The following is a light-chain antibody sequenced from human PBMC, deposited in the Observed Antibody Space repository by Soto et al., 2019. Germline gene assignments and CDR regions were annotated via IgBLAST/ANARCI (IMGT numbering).Light chain of an antibody. J-gene: IGKJ4*01. Sequence: DTQLTQSPSNLSASVGDRVTITYRARQGISNYLAWYQHKPGKAPKFLNYATSTLQSGVPSRLSGSGAETEFTLTISSLQPEDFATYYCQHFKRYTLPVGGRTQV. V-gene: IGKV1-9*01. CDR3: QHFKRYTLP. CDR1: QGISNY. CDR2: ATS.